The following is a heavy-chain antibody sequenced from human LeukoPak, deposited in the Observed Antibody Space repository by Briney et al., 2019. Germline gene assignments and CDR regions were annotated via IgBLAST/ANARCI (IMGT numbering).Heavy chain of an antibody. CDR2: ITSSGTST. Sequence: GGSLRLSCAASGLTFSDYYMTWIRQAPGKGLEWISYITSSGTSTYYPVSVRGRFTISRDNARNSVYLQMKNLRADDTAVYYCARDVGATTSATFDLWGQGTMVTVSS. CDR1: GLTFSDYY. V-gene: IGHV3-11*01. D-gene: IGHD1-26*01. J-gene: IGHJ3*01. CDR3: ARDVGATTSATFDL.